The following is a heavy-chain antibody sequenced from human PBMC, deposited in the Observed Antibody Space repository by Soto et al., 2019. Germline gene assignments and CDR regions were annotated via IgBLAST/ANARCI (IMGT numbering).Heavy chain of an antibody. D-gene: IGHD6-19*01. V-gene: IGHV1-2*02. CDR3: ARGRGSSEDWFDP. Sequence: ASVKVSCKASGYTFTGYYMHWVRQAPGQGLEWMGWINPNSGGTNYAQKFQGRVTMTRDTSISTAYMGLSRLRSDDTAVYYCARGRGSSEDWFDPWGQGTLVTVSS. CDR1: GYTFTGYY. J-gene: IGHJ5*02. CDR2: INPNSGGT.